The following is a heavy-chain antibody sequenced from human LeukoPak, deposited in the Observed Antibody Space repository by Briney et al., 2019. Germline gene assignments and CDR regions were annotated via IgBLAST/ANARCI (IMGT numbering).Heavy chain of an antibody. CDR1: GFTFTAYY. D-gene: IGHD1-26*01. CDR2: ISDGGTTI. CDR3: ARVGKVGATGALDI. V-gene: IGHV3-11*04. Sequence: GGSLRLSCAASGFTFTAYYMSWIRQAPGKGLQWLSYISDGGTTIFYAGSVKGRFTISRDNAKNSLYLQLSSLKGEDTAVYYCARVGKVGATGALDIWGQGTLVTVSS. J-gene: IGHJ3*02.